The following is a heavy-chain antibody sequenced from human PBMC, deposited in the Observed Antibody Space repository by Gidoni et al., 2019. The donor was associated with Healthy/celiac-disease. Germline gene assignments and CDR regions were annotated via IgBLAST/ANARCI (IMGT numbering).Heavy chain of an antibody. D-gene: IGHD3-10*01. CDR2: IYYSGST. CDR3: ARHDSRGSGSYYKGCWFDP. J-gene: IGHJ5*02. CDR1: GGPISSSSYY. V-gene: IGHV4-39*01. Sequence: QLQLQESDPGLVKPSETLSLTCTVSGGPISSSSYYWGWIRQPPGKGLEWIGSIYYSGSTYNNPSLKSRVTISVDTSKNQFSLKLSSVTAADTAVYYCARHDSRGSGSYYKGCWFDPWGQGTLVTVSS.